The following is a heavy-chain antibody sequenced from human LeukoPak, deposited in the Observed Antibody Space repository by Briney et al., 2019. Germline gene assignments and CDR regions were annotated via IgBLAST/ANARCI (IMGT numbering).Heavy chain of an antibody. Sequence: QPGGPLRLSCAASGFTFKNYGIHWVRQAPGKGLEWGAVIIYGRKRKHYADPVKGRFTISRDNSKNTLYLQVNNLRFEDTAVYFCVKDRGYNFFGMDAWGQGTTVTVSS. J-gene: IGHJ6*02. D-gene: IGHD1-20*01. CDR1: GFTFKNYG. V-gene: IGHV3-30*18. CDR3: VKDRGYNFFGMDA. CDR2: IIYGRKRK.